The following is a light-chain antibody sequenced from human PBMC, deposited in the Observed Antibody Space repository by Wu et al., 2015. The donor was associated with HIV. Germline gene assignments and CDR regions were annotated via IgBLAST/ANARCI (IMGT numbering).Light chain of an antibody. J-gene: IGKJ2*01. CDR2: AAS. CDR3: QQSFSTPLYT. CDR1: QTISRY. Sequence: IQMTQSPSSLSASVGDRVTIACRASQTISRYLNWYQQKEGKAPKLLMYAASSLQSGVPSRFRGSGSGTNFTLTISNLQREDFATYYCQQSFSTPLYTFGQGTKLEIK. V-gene: IGKV1-39*01.